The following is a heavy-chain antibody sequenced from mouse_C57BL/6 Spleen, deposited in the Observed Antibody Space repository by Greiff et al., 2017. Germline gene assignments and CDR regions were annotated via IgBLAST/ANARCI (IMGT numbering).Heavy chain of an antibody. D-gene: IGHD3-2*02. CDR2: IDPSDSYT. V-gene: IGHV1-69*01. CDR3: ARRGSQATYFDY. J-gene: IGHJ2*01. Sequence: QVQLKQPGAELVMPGASVKLSCKASGYTFTSYWMHWVKQRPGQGLEWIGEIDPSDSYTNYNQKFKGKSTLTVDKSSSTAYMQLSSLTSEDSAVYYCARRGSQATYFDYWGQGTTLTVSS. CDR1: GYTFTSYW.